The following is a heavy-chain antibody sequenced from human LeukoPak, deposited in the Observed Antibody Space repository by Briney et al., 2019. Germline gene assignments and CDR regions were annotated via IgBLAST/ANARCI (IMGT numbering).Heavy chain of an antibody. V-gene: IGHV3-74*01. Sequence: GGSLRLSCAASVFTFTNYWRDWVRHGQGKGVVWVSSISTDGSTRHYADSVKGRFTISRDNSKNMMYLQMNSLRAEDTAVYYCASASSHRIAAGGDYWGHGTLVTVSS. D-gene: IGHD6-13*01. CDR3: ASASSHRIAAGGDY. J-gene: IGHJ4*01. CDR2: ISTDGSTR. CDR1: VFTFTNYW.